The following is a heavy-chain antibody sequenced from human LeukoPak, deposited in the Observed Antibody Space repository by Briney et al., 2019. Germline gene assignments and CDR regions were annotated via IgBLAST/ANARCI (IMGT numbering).Heavy chain of an antibody. V-gene: IGHV4-59*01. CDR1: GGSPSSYY. D-gene: IGHD6-6*01. J-gene: IGHJ3*02. Sequence: SETLSLTRTVSGGSPSSYYWSWIRQPLGKGLEWIAYIYYSGSTTYNPSLKTRVTISVDTSKNQFSLRLSSVTAADTAVDNCARRSVAARNHAFDIWGQGTMVTVSS. CDR2: IYYSGST. CDR3: ARRSVAARNHAFDI.